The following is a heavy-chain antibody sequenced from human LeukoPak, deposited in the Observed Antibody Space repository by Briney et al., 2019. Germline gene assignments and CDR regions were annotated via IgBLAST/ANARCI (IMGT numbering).Heavy chain of an antibody. D-gene: IGHD5-12*01. CDR1: GFPFSSYG. J-gene: IGHJ4*02. CDR3: ARVPHRGVATIINFDY. CDR2: IWYDGSNK. V-gene: IGHV3-33*01. Sequence: GGSLRLSFAASGFPFSSYGMHWVRQAPGKGLEWVAVIWYDGSNKYYADSVKGRFTISRDNSKNTLYLQMNSLRAEDTAVYYCARVPHRGVATIINFDYWGQGTLVTVSS.